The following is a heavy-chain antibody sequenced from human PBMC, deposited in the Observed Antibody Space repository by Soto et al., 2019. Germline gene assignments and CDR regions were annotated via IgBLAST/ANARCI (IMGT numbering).Heavy chain of an antibody. J-gene: IGHJ6*03. V-gene: IGHV3-74*01. CDR2: INSDGSST. Sequence: GGSLRLSCAASGFTFSSYWMHWVRQAPGKGLVWVSRINSDGSSTGYADSVKGRFTISRDNAKNTLYLQMNSLRAEDTAVYYCARDRGVNWYYYYYYMDVWGKGTTVTVSS. CDR1: GFTFSSYW. CDR3: ARDRGVNWYYYYYYMDV. D-gene: IGHD3-10*01.